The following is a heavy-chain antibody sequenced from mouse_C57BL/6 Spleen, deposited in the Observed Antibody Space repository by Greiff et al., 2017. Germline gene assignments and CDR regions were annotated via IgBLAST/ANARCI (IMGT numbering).Heavy chain of an antibody. CDR2: ISSGSSTI. Sequence: EVQLVESGGGLVKPGGSLKLSCAASGFTFSDYGMHWVRQAPEKGLEWVAYISSGSSTIYYADTVKGRFTISRDNAKNTLFMQMTSLRSEDTAMYYCARRNWDGYAMDYWGQGTSVTVSA. CDR3: ARRNWDGYAMDY. V-gene: IGHV5-17*01. D-gene: IGHD4-1*01. CDR1: GFTFSDYG. J-gene: IGHJ4*01.